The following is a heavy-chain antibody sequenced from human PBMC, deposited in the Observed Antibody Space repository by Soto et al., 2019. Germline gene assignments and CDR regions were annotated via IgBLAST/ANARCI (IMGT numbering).Heavy chain of an antibody. D-gene: IGHD3-16*01. Sequence: QVQLVESGGGVVQPGRSLRLSCAASGFTFSSYAMHWVRQAPGKGLEWVAVISYDGSNKYYADSVKGRFTISRDNSKNSLYLQMNSLRAEDTAVCYWARDGLLGYFASRGQGTLVTVS. CDR1: GFTFSSYA. J-gene: IGHJ4*02. CDR2: ISYDGSNK. CDR3: ARDGLLGYFAS. V-gene: IGHV3-30-3*01.